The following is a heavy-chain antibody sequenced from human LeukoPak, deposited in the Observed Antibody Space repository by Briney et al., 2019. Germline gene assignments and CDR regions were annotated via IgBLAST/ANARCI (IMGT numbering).Heavy chain of an antibody. CDR2: IIPILGIA. J-gene: IGHJ4*02. D-gene: IGHD6-6*01. CDR3: ARGSFSSSADY. V-gene: IGHV1-69*04. CDR1: GGTFSSYA. Sequence: GASVKVSCKASGGTFSSYAISWVRQAPGQGLEWMGRIIPILGIANYAQKFQGRVTITADKSTSTAYMELSSLRSEDTAVYYCARGSFSSSADYWGQGTLVTVSS.